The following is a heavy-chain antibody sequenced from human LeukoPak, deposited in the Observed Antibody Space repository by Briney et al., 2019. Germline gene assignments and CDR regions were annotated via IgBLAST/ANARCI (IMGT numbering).Heavy chain of an antibody. V-gene: IGHV3-30*04. Sequence: GPSLRLSCAASGFTFSIYTMHWARQAPGKGLDWAAVMTSDGTETHYADSVKGRFTISRDNSKNTLVLRMNSLRPEDTAVYYCATDYAEDYWGQGALVTVSS. CDR1: GFTFSIYT. D-gene: IGHD4-17*01. CDR3: ATDYAEDY. CDR2: MTSDGTET. J-gene: IGHJ4*02.